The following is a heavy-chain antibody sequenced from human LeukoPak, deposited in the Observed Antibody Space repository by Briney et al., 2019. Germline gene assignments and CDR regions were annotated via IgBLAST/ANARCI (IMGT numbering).Heavy chain of an antibody. CDR1: GYTFTSYG. CDR3: ARGRRYDSSGHDHHWFDP. CDR2: ISAYNGNT. J-gene: IGHJ5*02. D-gene: IGHD3-22*01. Sequence: ASVKVSCKASGYTFTSYGISWVRQAPGQGLEWMGWISAYNGNTNYAQKLQGRVTMTTDTSTSTAYMELRSLRSDDTAVHYCARGRRYDSSGHDHHWFDPWGQGTLVTVSS. V-gene: IGHV1-18*01.